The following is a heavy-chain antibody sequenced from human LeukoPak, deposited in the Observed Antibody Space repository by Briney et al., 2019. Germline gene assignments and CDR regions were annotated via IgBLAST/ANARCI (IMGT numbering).Heavy chain of an antibody. CDR3: ASFSGECSGGSCYSDRGIDY. CDR1: GGSISSYY. V-gene: IGHV4-59*01. J-gene: IGHJ4*02. Sequence: SETLSLTCTVSGGSISSYYWNWIRQPPGKGLEWIGYIYYSGSTNYNPSLKSRVTISVDTSKNQFSLKLSSVTAADTAVYYCASFSGECSGGSCYSDRGIDYWGQGTLVTVSS. CDR2: IYYSGST. D-gene: IGHD2-15*01.